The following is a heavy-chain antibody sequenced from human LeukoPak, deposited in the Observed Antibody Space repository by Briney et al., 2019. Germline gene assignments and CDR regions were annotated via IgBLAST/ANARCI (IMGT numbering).Heavy chain of an antibody. D-gene: IGHD4-23*01. CDR2: IYYSGST. J-gene: IGHJ4*02. CDR1: GGSISSYY. CDR3: ARQGYGSNSGYFDY. Sequence: SETLSLTCTVSGGSISSYYWSWVRQPPGKGLEWVGYIYYSGSTNYNPSLKSRVTISVHTSKNQFPQKLSSVTAADTAVYYCARQGYGSNSGYFDYWGQGILVTVSS. V-gene: IGHV4-59*08.